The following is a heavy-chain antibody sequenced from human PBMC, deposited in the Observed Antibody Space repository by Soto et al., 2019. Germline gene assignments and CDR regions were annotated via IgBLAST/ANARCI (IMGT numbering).Heavy chain of an antibody. J-gene: IGHJ4*02. Sequence: SETLSLTCTVSGGSISGHYWIWIRQPPGEGMEWIGYIFYSGSTTYNNNPSLKSRVSISVDTSKNQFYLRLSSVTAADTAVYYCARVGSSGWSPDYWGQGTLVTVSS. CDR3: ARVGSSGWSPDY. V-gene: IGHV4-59*11. CDR1: GGSISGHY. CDR2: IFYSGSTTY. D-gene: IGHD6-19*01.